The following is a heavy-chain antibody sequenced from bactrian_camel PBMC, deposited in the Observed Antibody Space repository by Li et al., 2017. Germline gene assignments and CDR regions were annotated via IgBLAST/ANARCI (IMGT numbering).Heavy chain of an antibody. CDR2: IDSDGLA. Sequence: QVQLVESGGGSVQTGGSLTLSCTVSGLSLDNNYMGWFRQAPGKEREGVAVIDSDGLAKYADSVKGRFTISQDNAKNTLYLQMNSLKPEDTAMYYCAAGGGNGAFCYTGERSMDYWGQGTQVTVS. J-gene: IGHJ4*01. CDR1: GLSLDNNY. D-gene: IGHD2*01. CDR3: AAGGGNGAFCYTGERSMDY. V-gene: IGHV3S53*01.